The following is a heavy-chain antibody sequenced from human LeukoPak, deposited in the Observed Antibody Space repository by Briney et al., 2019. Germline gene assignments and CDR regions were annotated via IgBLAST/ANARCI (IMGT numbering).Heavy chain of an antibody. D-gene: IGHD5-12*01. CDR3: ARARNEWLWKDNYYYYYMDV. J-gene: IGHJ6*03. CDR2: IIPIFGTA. Sequence: GASVKVSCKASGYTFTGYYMHWVRQAPGQGLEWMGGIIPIFGTANYAQKFQGRVTITADESTSTAYMELSSLRSEDTAVYYCARARNEWLWKDNYYYYYMDVWGKGTTVTVSS. V-gene: IGHV1-69*13. CDR1: GYTFTGYY.